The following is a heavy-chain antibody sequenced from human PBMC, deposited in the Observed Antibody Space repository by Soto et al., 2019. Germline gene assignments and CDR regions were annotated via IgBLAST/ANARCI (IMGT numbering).Heavy chain of an antibody. V-gene: IGHV1-69*01. J-gene: IGHJ4*02. CDR3: ARVGGVGAPPGADY. CDR1: GGIFSSYA. D-gene: IGHD1-26*01. CDR2: VIPILGQA. Sequence: QVQLVQSGAEVKKPGSSVKVSCKASGGIFSSYAISWLRQAPGQGLEWMGAVIPILGQAYYAQNFQDRVTISADESTRTAYMDLISLRAAGTAVYFCARVGGVGAPPGADYWGQGTLVTVSS.